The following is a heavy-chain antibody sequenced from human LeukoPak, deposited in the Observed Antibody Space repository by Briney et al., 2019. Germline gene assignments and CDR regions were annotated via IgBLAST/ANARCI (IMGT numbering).Heavy chain of an antibody. J-gene: IGHJ4*02. CDR3: AKAKQWLSSYFDY. Sequence: PGGSLRLSCAASGFTFSSYAMSWVRQDPGEGLEWVSAISGSGGSTSYADSVKGRFTISRDNSKNTLYLQMDSLRAEDTAVYYCAKAKQWLSSYFDYWGQGTLVTVSS. D-gene: IGHD6-19*01. V-gene: IGHV3-23*01. CDR1: GFTFSSYA. CDR2: ISGSGGST.